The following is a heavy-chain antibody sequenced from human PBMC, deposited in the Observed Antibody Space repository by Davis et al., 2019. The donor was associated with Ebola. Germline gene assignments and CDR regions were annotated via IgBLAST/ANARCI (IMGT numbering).Heavy chain of an antibody. V-gene: IGHV1-58*01. D-gene: IGHD4-17*01. CDR1: GFTFTSSA. CDR2: IVVGSGNT. Sequence: SVKVSCKASGFTFTSSAVQWVRQARGQRLEWIGWIVVGSGNTNYAQKFQERVTITRDMSTSTAYMELSSLRSEDTAVYYCAAETVTGVIYYYYGMDVWGKGTTVTVSS. CDR3: AAETVTGVIYYYYGMDV. J-gene: IGHJ6*04.